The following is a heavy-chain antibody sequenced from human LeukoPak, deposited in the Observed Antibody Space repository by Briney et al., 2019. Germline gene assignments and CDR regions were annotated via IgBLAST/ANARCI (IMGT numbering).Heavy chain of an antibody. CDR3: ARALGGGDSSGWYYFNS. CDR2: IYHSGST. Sequence: SETLSLTCAVSGYSISSGYYWGWIRQPPGKGLEWIGSIYHSGSTYYNPSLKSRVTISVDTSKNQFSLKLSSVTAADTAVYYCARALGGGDSSGWYYFNSWGQGTLFTVSS. J-gene: IGHJ4*02. CDR1: GYSISSGYY. D-gene: IGHD6-19*01. V-gene: IGHV4-38-2*01.